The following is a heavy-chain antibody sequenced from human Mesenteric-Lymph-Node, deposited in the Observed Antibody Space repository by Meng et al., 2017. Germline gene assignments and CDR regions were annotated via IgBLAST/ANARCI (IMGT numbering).Heavy chain of an antibody. CDR3: ARDTPAPSSGGYLDS. D-gene: IGHD3-16*02. J-gene: IGHJ4*02. Sequence: GESLKISCEASGFSVSNNYVTWVRQAPGKGLEWVSVIYADGRTFFGDSVEGRFTLSRDNFKNTVYLQMNSLRPEDTAVYFCARDTPAPSSGGYLDSWVQGTLVTVSS. V-gene: IGHV3-66*02. CDR1: GFSVSNNY. CDR2: IYADGRT.